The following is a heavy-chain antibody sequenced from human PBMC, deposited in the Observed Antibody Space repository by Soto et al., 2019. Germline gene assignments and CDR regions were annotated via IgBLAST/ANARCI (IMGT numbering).Heavy chain of an antibody. Sequence: GRSLRLSCAASGFTFDDHAMHWVRQAPGKGLEWVSLITRDSATTFYADSVKGRFTISRDNSKNSVYLQMNNLRAEDAGLYYCAKDGGYSASWLGYCDYWGQGTLVTVSS. CDR2: ITRDSATT. J-gene: IGHJ4*02. CDR3: AKDGGYSASWLGYCDY. V-gene: IGHV3-43D*04. D-gene: IGHD6-13*01. CDR1: GFTFDDHA.